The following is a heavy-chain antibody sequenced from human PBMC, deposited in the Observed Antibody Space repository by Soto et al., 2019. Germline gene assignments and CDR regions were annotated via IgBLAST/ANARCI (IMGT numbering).Heavy chain of an antibody. J-gene: IGHJ6*02. V-gene: IGHV3-33*01. CDR3: ARDPGNSSWYFNVFYYYYDMDV. CDR1: GFTFSSYG. D-gene: IGHD6-13*01. Sequence: QVQLVESGGGVVQPGRSLRLSCAASGFTFSSYGMHWVRQAPGKGLEWVAVIWYDGSNKYYADSVKGRFTISRDNSKNTLYLQMKSLRAEETAVYYCARDPGNSSWYFNVFYYYYDMDVWGQGTTVTVSS. CDR2: IWYDGSNK.